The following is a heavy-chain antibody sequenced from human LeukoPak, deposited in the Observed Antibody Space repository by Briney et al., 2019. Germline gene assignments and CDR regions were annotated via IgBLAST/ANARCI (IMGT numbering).Heavy chain of an antibody. J-gene: IGHJ4*02. Sequence: GASVKVSCKASGYTFSSYGITWVRQAPGQGLEWMGWISAHNGNTNYAQKLQGRVTVTTETSTSTAYMELRNLRSDDTAVYYCARACGGSSCSNDCWGQGTLVTVSS. CDR3: ARACGGSSCSNDC. D-gene: IGHD2-15*01. CDR2: ISAHNGNT. CDR1: GYTFSSYG. V-gene: IGHV1-18*01.